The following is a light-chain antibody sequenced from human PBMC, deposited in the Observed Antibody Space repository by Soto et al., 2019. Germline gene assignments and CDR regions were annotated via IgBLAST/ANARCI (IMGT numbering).Light chain of an antibody. Sequence: EIVMTQSPATLSVSPGESATLSCMPSQSVSSNLTWNQQKPGQAPRILMYDASTRATGISARFSGSGSGTEFTLTISSLQSEDFAVYYCQQYHNWPITFGQGTRLEIK. CDR2: DAS. V-gene: IGKV3-15*01. J-gene: IGKJ5*01. CDR1: QSVSSN. CDR3: QQYHNWPIT.